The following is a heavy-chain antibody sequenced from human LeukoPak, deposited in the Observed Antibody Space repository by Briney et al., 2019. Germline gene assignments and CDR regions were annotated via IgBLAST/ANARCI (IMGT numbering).Heavy chain of an antibody. CDR3: ASIDVVPAANEVDY. V-gene: IGHV3-23*01. CDR1: GFTFSSYA. CDR2: ISGSGGTI. J-gene: IGHJ4*02. Sequence: GGSLRLSCAASGFTFSSYAMSWVRQAPGKGLEWVSAISGSGGTIYYADSVKGRFTISRDNAKNSLYLQMNSLRAEDTAVYYCASIDVVPAANEVDYWGQGTLVTVSS. D-gene: IGHD2-2*01.